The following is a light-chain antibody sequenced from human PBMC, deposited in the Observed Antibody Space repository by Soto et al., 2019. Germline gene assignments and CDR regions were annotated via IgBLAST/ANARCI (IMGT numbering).Light chain of an antibody. Sequence: EIVMTQSPAILSVSPGERATLSCRASQSVRSNLAWYQQKPGQAPRLLIFGASTRATGIPARFSGSGSGIEFTLIISSLPSEDFAVYYCQQYNNWPPLTFGGGTKVEIK. J-gene: IGKJ4*01. CDR2: GAS. V-gene: IGKV3-15*01. CDR3: QQYNNWPPLT. CDR1: QSVRSN.